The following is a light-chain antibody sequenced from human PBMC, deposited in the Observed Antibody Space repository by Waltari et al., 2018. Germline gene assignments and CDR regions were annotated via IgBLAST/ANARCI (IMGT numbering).Light chain of an antibody. V-gene: IGLV2-14*01. Sequence: QSALTQPASVSGSPGQSITITCTGTSGDVGRYNYVSWFQQHPGKAPKLMIYDVTKRPSGIFDRFSASNSGNTASLTISGLQADEEADFYFSSYTSDTTLIFGGGTELTVL. J-gene: IGLJ2*01. CDR2: DVT. CDR1: SGDVGRYNY. CDR3: SSYTSDTTLI.